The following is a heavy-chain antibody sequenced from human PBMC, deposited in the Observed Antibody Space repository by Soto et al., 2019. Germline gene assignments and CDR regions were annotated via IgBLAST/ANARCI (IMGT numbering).Heavy chain of an antibody. V-gene: IGHV3-30-3*01. Sequence: PGGSLRLSCAASGFTLSSYAMHRVRQAPGKGLEWVAVISYDGSNKYYADSVKGRFTISRDNSKNTLYLQMNSLRAEDTAVYYCARSRITIFGVVTDYFDYWGQGTLVTVSS. CDR1: GFTLSSYA. CDR3: ARSRITIFGVVTDYFDY. D-gene: IGHD3-3*01. J-gene: IGHJ4*02. CDR2: ISYDGSNK.